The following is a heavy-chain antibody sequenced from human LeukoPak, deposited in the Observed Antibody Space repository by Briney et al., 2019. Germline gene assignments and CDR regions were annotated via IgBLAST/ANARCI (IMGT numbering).Heavy chain of an antibody. CDR1: GFTFSSYA. CDR3: ARIQY. J-gene: IGHJ4*02. Sequence: GGSLRLSCAASGFTFSSYAMHWVRQAPGKGPEWVAVISYDGSNKYYADSVKGRFTISRDNSKNTLYLQMNSLRAEDTAVYYCARIQYWGQGTLVTVSS. CDR2: ISYDGSNK. V-gene: IGHV3-30-3*01.